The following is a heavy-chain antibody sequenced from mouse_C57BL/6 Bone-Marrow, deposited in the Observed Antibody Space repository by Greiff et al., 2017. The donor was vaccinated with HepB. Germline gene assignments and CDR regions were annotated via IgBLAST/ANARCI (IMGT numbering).Heavy chain of an antibody. CDR1: GYTFTSYW. Sequence: QVQLQQPGAELVKPGASVKLSCKAFGYTFTSYWMQWVKQRPGQGLEWIGEIDPSDSYTNYNQKFKGKATLTVDTSSSTAYMQLSSLTSEDSAVYYCARGYYYGRAYWGQGTLVTVSA. J-gene: IGHJ3*01. CDR3: ARGYYYGRAY. V-gene: IGHV1-50*01. CDR2: IDPSDSYT. D-gene: IGHD1-1*01.